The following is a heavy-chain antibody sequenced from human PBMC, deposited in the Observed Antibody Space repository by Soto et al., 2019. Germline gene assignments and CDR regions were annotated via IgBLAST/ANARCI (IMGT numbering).Heavy chain of an antibody. CDR1: GGTFSSYA. J-gene: IGHJ4*02. V-gene: IGHV1-69*12. CDR3: ARDLAAAGTFGY. D-gene: IGHD6-13*01. Sequence: QVQLVQSGAEVKKPGSSVKVSCKASGGTFSSYAISWVRQAPGQGLEWMGGIIPIFGTANYEQKFKDSVTITEDESTSTAYMVLGSQRSEDTAVYYGARDLAAAGTFGYWGQGTPVTVSS. CDR2: IIPIFGTA.